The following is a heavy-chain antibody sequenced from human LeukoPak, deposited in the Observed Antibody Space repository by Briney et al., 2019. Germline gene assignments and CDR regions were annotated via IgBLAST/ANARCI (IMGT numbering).Heavy chain of an antibody. CDR1: GFTFSRYS. Sequence: GGSLRLSCGASGFTFSRYSMNWVRQAPGKGLEWVSYISSSGSYTNYADSVKGRFTISRDNAKNSLYLQMNSLRAEDTAVYFCARGSGYYDRVLDYWGQGTLVTVSS. J-gene: IGHJ4*02. D-gene: IGHD3-22*01. CDR3: ARGSGYYDRVLDY. CDR2: ISSSGSYT. V-gene: IGHV3-21*05.